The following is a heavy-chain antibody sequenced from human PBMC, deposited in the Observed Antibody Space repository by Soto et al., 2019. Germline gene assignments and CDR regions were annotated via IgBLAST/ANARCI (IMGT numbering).Heavy chain of an antibody. D-gene: IGHD2-8*01. Sequence: GGSLRPCSAASGFTFSNACMNWVRQAPGKGLEWVGRSKSKTDGGTTDYAAPVKGRFTISRDDTKNTLYLEMNSLKMEDTAVYYCQWGFDPWGLGTLVTVSS. CDR1: GFTFSNAC. V-gene: IGHV3-15*05. CDR3: QWGFDP. CDR2: SKSKTDGGTT. J-gene: IGHJ5*02.